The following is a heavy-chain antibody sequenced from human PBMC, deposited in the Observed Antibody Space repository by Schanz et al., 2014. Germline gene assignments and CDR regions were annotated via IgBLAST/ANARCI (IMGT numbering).Heavy chain of an antibody. J-gene: IGHJ5*01. CDR2: MSGSGSTA. CDR1: GFTFFGSFA. V-gene: IGHV3-23*04. Sequence: EVQLVESGGGLAQPRGSLRLSCVASGFTFFGSFAMSWVRQAPGKGLEWVSGMSGSGSTADYADSVKGRFTISRDNSRKTLYLQMNSLRADDTAVYYCAKDLYNYGIFDSWGQGTLVTVSS. CDR3: AKDLYNYGIFDS. D-gene: IGHD3-16*01.